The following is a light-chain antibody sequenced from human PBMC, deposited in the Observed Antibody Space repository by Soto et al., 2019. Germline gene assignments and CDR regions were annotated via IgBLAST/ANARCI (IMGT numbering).Light chain of an antibody. CDR1: QSVSSSY. CDR3: QQYGSSSYT. CDR2: GAS. V-gene: IGKV3-20*01. Sequence: EIVLTQSPGTLSLSPGERATLSCRASQSVSSSYLAWYQQKPGQAPRLLISGASNRATGIPDRFSGSGSGTDFTLTISRLEPEDFAVYYCQQYGSSSYTFGQGTKLEIK. J-gene: IGKJ2*01.